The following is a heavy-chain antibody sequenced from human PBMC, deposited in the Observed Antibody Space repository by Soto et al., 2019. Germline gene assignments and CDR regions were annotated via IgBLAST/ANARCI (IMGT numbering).Heavy chain of an antibody. CDR1: GYSFTSYW. V-gene: IGHV5-51*01. CDR2: IYPGDSDT. Sequence: PGESLKISCKGSGYSFTSYWIGWVRQMPGKGLEWMGIIYPGDSDTRYSPSFQGQVTISADKSISTAYLQWSSLKASDTAMYYCARLSGLQYYYYYYYGMDVWGQGTTVTVSS. J-gene: IGHJ6*02. D-gene: IGHD2-15*01. CDR3: ARLSGLQYYYYYYYGMDV.